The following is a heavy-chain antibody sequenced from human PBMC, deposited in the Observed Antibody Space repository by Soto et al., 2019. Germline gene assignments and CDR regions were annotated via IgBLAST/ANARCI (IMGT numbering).Heavy chain of an antibody. CDR1: GGSISSTNYF. D-gene: IGHD3-22*01. CDR2: IHYSGST. Sequence: SETLSLTCTVSGGSISSTNYFWGWIRQPPGKGLEWIGSIHYSGSTYYNPSLKSRVTVSVDTSKNQFSLKLTSVPAADTAVFYCARKRDYYDTSGVSYFDYGARGTLVTVSS. CDR3: ARKRDYYDTSGVSYFDY. J-gene: IGHJ4*02. V-gene: IGHV4-39*01.